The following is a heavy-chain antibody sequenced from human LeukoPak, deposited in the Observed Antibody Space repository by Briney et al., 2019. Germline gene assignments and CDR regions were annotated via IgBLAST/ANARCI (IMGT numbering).Heavy chain of an antibody. CDR2: IYTSGST. CDR1: GGSISSGSYY. J-gene: IGHJ5*02. V-gene: IGHV4-61*02. D-gene: IGHD5-18*01. CDR3: ARGYSYGLYWFDP. Sequence: SETLSLTCTVSGGSISSGSYYWSWIRQPAGKGLEWIGRIYTSGSTNYNPSLKSRVTISVDTSKNQFSLKLSSVTAADKGVYYCARGYSYGLYWFDPWGQGTLVTVSS.